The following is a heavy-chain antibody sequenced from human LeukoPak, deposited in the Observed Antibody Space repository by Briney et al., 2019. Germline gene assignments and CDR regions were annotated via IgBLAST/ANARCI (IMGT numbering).Heavy chain of an antibody. CDR1: GGSISSSSYY. V-gene: IGHV4-39*07. CDR3: ARGLEGYSSGWYSSYYYYMDV. Sequence: PSETLSLTCTVPGGSISSSSYYWGWIRQPPGKGLEWIVSIYYSGSTNYNPSLKLRVTRSVDTSKNQFSLKLSSVTAADTAVYYCARGLEGYSSGWYSSYYYYMDVWGKGTTVTISS. CDR2: IYYSGST. D-gene: IGHD6-19*01. J-gene: IGHJ6*03.